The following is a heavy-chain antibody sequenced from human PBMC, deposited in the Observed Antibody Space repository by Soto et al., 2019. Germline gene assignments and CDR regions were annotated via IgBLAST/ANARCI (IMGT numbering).Heavy chain of an antibody. D-gene: IGHD6-19*01. CDR1: GFTFTKYG. V-gene: IGHV3-21*01. CDR3: AREDSIIIPAVADF. J-gene: IGHJ4*02. Sequence: GGSLRLSCAVSGFTFTKYGINWVRQAPGKGLEWVSSVSKSDYTYYSESVKGRLTISRDNARNSVSLQMNNLRAEDTAVYYCAREDSIIIPAVADFWGEGTLVTVSS. CDR2: VSKSDYT.